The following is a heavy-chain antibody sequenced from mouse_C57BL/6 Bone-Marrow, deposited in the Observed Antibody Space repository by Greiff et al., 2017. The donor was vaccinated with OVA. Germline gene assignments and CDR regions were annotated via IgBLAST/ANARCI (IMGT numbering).Heavy chain of an antibody. J-gene: IGHJ3*01. CDR3: ARSIYYDYEAWFAY. CDR2: IDPSDSYT. Sequence: VQLQESGAELVRPGTSVKLSCKASGYTFTSYWMHWVKQRPGQGLEWIGVIDPSDSYTNYNQKFKGKATLTVDTSSSTAYMQLSSLTSEDSAVYYGARSIYYDYEAWFAYWGQGTLVTVSA. CDR1: GYTFTSYW. V-gene: IGHV1-59*01. D-gene: IGHD2-4*01.